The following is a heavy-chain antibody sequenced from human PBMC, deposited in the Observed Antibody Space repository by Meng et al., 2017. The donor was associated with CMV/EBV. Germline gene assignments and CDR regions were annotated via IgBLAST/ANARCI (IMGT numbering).Heavy chain of an antibody. CDR3: AREMPIAAAGCFDY. Sequence: VQLQESGPGLVMPSRTLSLTCTVSGGSISSYYWSWIRQPAGKGLEWIGRIYTSGSTNYNPSLKSRVTMSVDTSKNQFSLKLSSVTAADTAVYYCAREMPIAAAGCFDYWGQGTLVTVSS. CDR2: IYTSGST. V-gene: IGHV4-4*07. CDR1: GGSISSYY. J-gene: IGHJ4*02. D-gene: IGHD6-13*01.